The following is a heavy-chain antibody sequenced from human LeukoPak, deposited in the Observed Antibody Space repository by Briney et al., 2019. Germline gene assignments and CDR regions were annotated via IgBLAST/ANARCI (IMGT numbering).Heavy chain of an antibody. Sequence: GGSLRLSCAASEFTFSSYSMNWVRQAPGKGLEWVSSISSSSSYIYYADSVKGRFTISRDNAKNSLYLQMNSLRAEDTAVYYCAREYSSGWFYFDYWGQGTLVTVSS. CDR1: EFTFSSYS. D-gene: IGHD6-19*01. J-gene: IGHJ4*02. V-gene: IGHV3-21*01. CDR3: AREYSSGWFYFDY. CDR2: ISSSSSYI.